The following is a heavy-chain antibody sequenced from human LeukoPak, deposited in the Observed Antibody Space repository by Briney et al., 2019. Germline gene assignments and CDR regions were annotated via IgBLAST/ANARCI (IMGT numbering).Heavy chain of an antibody. CDR2: IVYDGSGK. CDR3: GRGMRDYYGLDY. V-gene: IGHV3-33*08. D-gene: IGHD3-10*01. Sequence: GGSLRLSCAGSGFTFGYYGMHWVRQTPGEGLEWVALIVYDGSGKHYADSVRGRFTISRDNAKNTLYLQMNRLTVEDTAVYYCGRGMRDYYGLDYWGQGSLVTVSS. CDR1: GFTFGYYG. J-gene: IGHJ4*02.